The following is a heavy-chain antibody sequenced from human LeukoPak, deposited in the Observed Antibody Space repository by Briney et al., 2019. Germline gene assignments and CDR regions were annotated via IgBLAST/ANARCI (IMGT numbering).Heavy chain of an antibody. Sequence: GASVKVSCKASGYTFTSYDINWVRQATGQGLEWMGWMNPNSGGTNYAQKFQGRVTMTRDTSISTAYMELSRLRTDDTAVYYCARDWPPTTMVRGVFYYWGQGTLVTVSS. CDR2: MNPNSGGT. D-gene: IGHD3-10*01. CDR1: GYTFTSYD. J-gene: IGHJ4*02. V-gene: IGHV1-2*02. CDR3: ARDWPPTTMVRGVFYY.